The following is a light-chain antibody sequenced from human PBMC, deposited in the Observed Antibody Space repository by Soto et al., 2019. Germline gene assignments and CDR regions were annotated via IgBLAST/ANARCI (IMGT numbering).Light chain of an antibody. J-gene: IGKJ4*01. CDR3: QEYNHWHPVT. Sequence: IVMTQTPLSSPVTLGQPSTLSCRASQSVSNNLAWYQQEPGQAPRLLIYGASTRATGIPARFSGSGSGTEFSLTISSLQSEDFAVYYCQEYNHWHPVTFGGGTKVDI. CDR1: QSVSNN. CDR2: GAS. V-gene: IGKV3-15*01.